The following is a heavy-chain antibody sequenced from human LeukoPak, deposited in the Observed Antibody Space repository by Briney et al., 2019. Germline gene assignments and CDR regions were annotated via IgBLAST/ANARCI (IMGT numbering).Heavy chain of an antibody. V-gene: IGHV4-59*11. CDR1: GASMSDHS. CDR2: IDDTGFT. Sequence: SETLSLTCSVSGASMSDHSWSWIRQPPGKGLEWIANIDDTGFTNDNPSLKSRVTSSIDTSMNQFSLRLTSVTAVDTAVYYCARGTTVATRHYYSYYMDAWGRGTTVTVSS. J-gene: IGHJ6*03. CDR3: ARGTTVATRHYYSYYMDA. D-gene: IGHD4-23*01.